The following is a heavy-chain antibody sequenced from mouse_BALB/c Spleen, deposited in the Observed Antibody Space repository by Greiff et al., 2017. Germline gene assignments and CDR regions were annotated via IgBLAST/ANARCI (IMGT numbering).Heavy chain of an antibody. Sequence: EVQVVESGGGLVKPGGSLKLSCAASGFTFSSYTMSWVRQTPEKRLEWVATISSGGSYTYYPDSVKGRFTISRDNAKNTLYLQMSSLKSEDTAMYYCTRDYDYYWYFDVWGAGTTVTVSS. CDR1: GFTFSSYT. V-gene: IGHV5-6-4*01. D-gene: IGHD2-4*01. CDR3: TRDYDYYWYFDV. J-gene: IGHJ1*01. CDR2: ISSGGSYT.